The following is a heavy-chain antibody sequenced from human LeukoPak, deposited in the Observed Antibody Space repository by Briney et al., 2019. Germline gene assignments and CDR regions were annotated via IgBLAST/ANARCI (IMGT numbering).Heavy chain of an antibody. J-gene: IGHJ4*02. Sequence: GGSLRPSCTASGFTFSSYAMTWVRQAPGKGLEWVSAMGGSGDSPKYADSVKGRFTMSRDSSKNTVYLQMNSLRPEDTAVHYCARDWSADYWGQGTLVTVSS. V-gene: IGHV3-23*01. CDR3: ARDWSADY. CDR2: MGGSGDSP. CDR1: GFTFSSYA.